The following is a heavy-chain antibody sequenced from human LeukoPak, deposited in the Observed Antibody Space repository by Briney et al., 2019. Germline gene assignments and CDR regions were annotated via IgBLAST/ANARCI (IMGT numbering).Heavy chain of an antibody. CDR3: ARSLEESGSYAFDI. J-gene: IGHJ3*02. Sequence: GGSLRLSCAASGFTFSSYSMNWVRQAPGKGLEWVSSISSSSSYIYYADSVKGRFTISRDNAKNSLYLQMNSLRAEDTAVYYCARSLEESGSYAFDIWGQGTMVTVSS. CDR2: ISSSSSYI. CDR1: GFTFSSYS. D-gene: IGHD1-26*01. V-gene: IGHV3-21*01.